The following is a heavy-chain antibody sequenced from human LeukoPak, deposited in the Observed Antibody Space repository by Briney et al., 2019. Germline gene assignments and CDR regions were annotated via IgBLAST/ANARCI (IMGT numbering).Heavy chain of an antibody. J-gene: IGHJ5*02. D-gene: IGHD6-13*01. CDR1: GDSVSSNSAA. Sequence: SQTLSLTCAISGDSVSSNSAAWNWIRQSPSRGLEWLGRTYYRSKWYNDYEVSVKSRITINPDPSKNQFYLQLNSVTPEDTAVYYCAREGRSSSWYVGYWFDPWGQGTLVTVSS. CDR2: TYYRSKWYN. V-gene: IGHV6-1*01. CDR3: AREGRSSSWYVGYWFDP.